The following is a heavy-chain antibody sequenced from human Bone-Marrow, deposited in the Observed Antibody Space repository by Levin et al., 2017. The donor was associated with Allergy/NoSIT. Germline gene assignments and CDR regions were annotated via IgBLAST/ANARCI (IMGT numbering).Heavy chain of an antibody. V-gene: IGHV1-3*01. CDR3: AKLQGVATGAFDY. Sequence: ASVKVSCKTSGYTFTTYPIHWVRQAPGQRLEWMGWINAGNGNTKYSQNFQGRITITRDTSTSTAYMELSSLRSEATAVYYCAKLQGVATGAFDYWGQGTLVTVSS. J-gene: IGHJ4*02. CDR2: INAGNGNT. CDR1: GYTFTTYP. D-gene: IGHD5-24*01.